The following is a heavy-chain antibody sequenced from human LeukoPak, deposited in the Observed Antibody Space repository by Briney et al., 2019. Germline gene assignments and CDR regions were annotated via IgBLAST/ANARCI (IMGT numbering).Heavy chain of an antibody. J-gene: IGHJ6*03. CDR1: GYTLTELS. CDR2: FDPEDGET. D-gene: IGHD5-12*01. Sequence: ASVKVSCKVSGYTLTELSMHWVRQAPGKGLGWMGGFDPEDGETIYAQKLQGRVTMTTDTSTSTAYMELRSLRSDDTAVYYCAGVGRGMPISPVFYSGYDYGRVDYYYYYMDVWGKGTTVTVSS. CDR3: AGVGRGMPISPVFYSGYDYGRVDYYYYYMDV. V-gene: IGHV1-24*01.